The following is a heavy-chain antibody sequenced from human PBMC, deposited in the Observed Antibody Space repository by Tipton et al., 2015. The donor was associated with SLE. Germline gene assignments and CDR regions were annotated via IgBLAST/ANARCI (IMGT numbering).Heavy chain of an antibody. Sequence: QSGAEVKKPGSSVKVSCKASGGTFSSYAISWVRQAPGQGLEWMGIINPSGGSTSYAQKFQGRVTMTRDTSTSTVYMELSSLRSEDTAVYYCARDGDWNDRGDYWGQGTLVTVSS. CDR3: ARDGDWNDRGDY. J-gene: IGHJ4*02. CDR2: INPSGGST. V-gene: IGHV1-46*01. D-gene: IGHD1-1*01. CDR1: GGTFSSYA.